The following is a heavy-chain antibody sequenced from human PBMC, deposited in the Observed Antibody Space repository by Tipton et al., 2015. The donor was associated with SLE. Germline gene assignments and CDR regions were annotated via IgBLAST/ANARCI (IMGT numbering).Heavy chain of an antibody. Sequence: SLRLSCAASGFTFSSYGMHWVRQAPGKGLEWVAVIWYDGSNKYYADSVKGRFTISRDNAKNSLYLQMNSLRAEDTAVYYCARSYYDTSGYYSASYDSWGQGTLVTVSS. D-gene: IGHD3-22*01. CDR2: IWYDGSNK. CDR3: ARSYYDTSGYYSASYDS. V-gene: IGHV3-33*03. CDR1: GFTFSSYG. J-gene: IGHJ4*02.